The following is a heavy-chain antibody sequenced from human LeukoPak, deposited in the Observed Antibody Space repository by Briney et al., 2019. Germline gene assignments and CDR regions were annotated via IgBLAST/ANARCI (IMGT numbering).Heavy chain of an antibody. D-gene: IGHD6-13*01. J-gene: IGHJ5*02. CDR3: ARDWSVDIAAAATYWFER. CDR1: GFTFSSYS. V-gene: IGHV3-21*01. CDR2: ISSSSSYI. Sequence: PGGSLRLSCAASGFTFSSYSMNWVRQAPGEGLEWVSSISSSSSYIYYVDSVKGRFTISRDNAKNSLYLQVNSLRAEDTAVYYCARDWSVDIAAAATYWFERWGQGALVTVAS.